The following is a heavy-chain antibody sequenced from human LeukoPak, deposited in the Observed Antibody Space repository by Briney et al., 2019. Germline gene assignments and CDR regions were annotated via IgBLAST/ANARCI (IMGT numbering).Heavy chain of an antibody. CDR3: VGDHRGQYGDYGFM. CDR2: ISSSGSTI. V-gene: IGHV3-48*03. Sequence: GGSLRLSCAASGFTFSSYEMNWVRQAPGKGLEWVSYISSSGSTIYYADSVKGRFTISRDNAKNSLYLQMNSLRAEDTAVYYCVGDHRGQYGDYGFMWGQGTLVTVSS. J-gene: IGHJ4*02. D-gene: IGHD4-17*01. CDR1: GFTFSSYE.